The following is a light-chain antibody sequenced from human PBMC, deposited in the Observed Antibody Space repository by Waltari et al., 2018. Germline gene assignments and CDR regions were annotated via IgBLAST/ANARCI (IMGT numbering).Light chain of an antibody. J-gene: IGKJ1*01. Sequence: EIGLTQSPGTLSLSPGERATLSCRASQSVSRALAWYQQKPGQAPRLLIYGASNRATGSPDRFSGSVSGTDFSLTISSLEPEDFAVYYCQHYLRLPATFGQGTKVEIK. CDR2: GAS. CDR3: QHYLRLPAT. V-gene: IGKV3-20*01. CDR1: QSVSRA.